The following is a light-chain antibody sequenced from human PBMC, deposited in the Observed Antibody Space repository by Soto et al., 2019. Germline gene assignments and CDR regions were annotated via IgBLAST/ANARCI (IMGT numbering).Light chain of an antibody. J-gene: IGKJ5*01. CDR1: QRISSY. Sequence: DIQMTQSPSSLSASVGDRVTITFRASQRISSYLNWFQQKPGKAPNLLIYAASSLQSGVPSRFSGSGSGTDFTLTISSLQPEDFATYYCQQSYSAPITFGQGTRLEIK. CDR2: AAS. CDR3: QQSYSAPIT. V-gene: IGKV1-39*01.